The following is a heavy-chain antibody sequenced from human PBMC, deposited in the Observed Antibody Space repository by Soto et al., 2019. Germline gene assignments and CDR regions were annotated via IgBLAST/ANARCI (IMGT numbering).Heavy chain of an antibody. V-gene: IGHV3-11*01. J-gene: IGHJ4*02. CDR2: ISSSGSTI. CDR3: ARDEYCSGGSCYSGAYFDY. Sequence: GSLRLSCAASGFPFSDYYMSWIRQAPGKGLEWVSYISSSGSTIYYADSVKGRFTISRDNAKNSLYLQMNSLRAEDTAVYYCARDEYCSGGSCYSGAYFDYWGQGTLVTVSS. CDR1: GFPFSDYY. D-gene: IGHD2-15*01.